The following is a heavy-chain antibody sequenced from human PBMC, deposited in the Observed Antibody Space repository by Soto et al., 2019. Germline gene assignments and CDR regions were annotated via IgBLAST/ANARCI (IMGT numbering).Heavy chain of an antibody. V-gene: IGHV1-2*04. CDR3: ARENEAFYRRFYYGMDV. Sequence: GASVKVSCKASGYTFTGYYMHWVRQAPGQGLEWMGWINPNSGGTNYAQKFQGWVTMTRDTSISTAYMELSRLRSDDTAVYYCARENEAFYRRFYYGMDVWGQGTTVTVSS. CDR1: GYTFTGYY. J-gene: IGHJ6*02. D-gene: IGHD3-3*02. CDR2: INPNSGGT.